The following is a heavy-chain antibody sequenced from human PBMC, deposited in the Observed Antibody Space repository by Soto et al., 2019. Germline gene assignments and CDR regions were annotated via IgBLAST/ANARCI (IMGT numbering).Heavy chain of an antibody. Sequence: PGESLKISCEGSGYTFTYYWIGWVRQLPGKGLEWMGVTYPFDSDTRYSPSFQGRVAISAVQSTNTASLELSRFQASDTAIYYCGRNYGGATTGIDYWGQGTLGTVSS. CDR3: GRNYGGATTGIDY. J-gene: IGHJ4*01. V-gene: IGHV5-51*01. D-gene: IGHD1-26*01. CDR2: TYPFDSDT. CDR1: GYTFTYYW.